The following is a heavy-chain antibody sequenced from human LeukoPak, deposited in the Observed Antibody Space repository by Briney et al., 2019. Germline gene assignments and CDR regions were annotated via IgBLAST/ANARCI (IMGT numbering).Heavy chain of an antibody. J-gene: IGHJ5*02. V-gene: IGHV3-74*01. D-gene: IGHD3-10*01. CDR1: GFTFSSDW. CDR3: SRDRVLGSGSLDA. Sequence: GGSLRLSCAASGFTFSSDWMHWVRHAPGKGLVWVSRIRGDGNDATYADSVKGRFTVSRDNARSTLFLQMNRLTADDTAVYYCSRDRVLGSGSLDAWGQGTLVSVSS. CDR2: IRGDGNDA.